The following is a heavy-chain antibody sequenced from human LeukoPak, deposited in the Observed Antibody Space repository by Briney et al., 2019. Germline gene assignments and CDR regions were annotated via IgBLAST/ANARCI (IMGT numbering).Heavy chain of an antibody. Sequence: ASVKVSCKASGYTFTSYDINWVRQATGQGLEWMGWMNPNSGNTGYAQKFQGRVTMTRNTSISTAYMELSSLRAEDTAVYYCARGGSSTRYYYYYMDVWGKGTTVTISS. CDR2: MNPNSGNT. V-gene: IGHV1-8*01. J-gene: IGHJ6*03. CDR1: GYTFTSYD. CDR3: ARGGSSTRYYYYYMDV. D-gene: IGHD2-2*01.